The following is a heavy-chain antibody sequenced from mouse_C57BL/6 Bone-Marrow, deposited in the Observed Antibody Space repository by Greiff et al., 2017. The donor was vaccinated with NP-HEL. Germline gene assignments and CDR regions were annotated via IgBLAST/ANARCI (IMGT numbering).Heavy chain of an antibody. CDR1: GFTFSSYG. CDR3: AREVLVPMDY. J-gene: IGHJ4*01. CDR2: ISSGGIYP. V-gene: IGHV5-6*01. Sequence: EVMLVASGGDLVKPGGSLKLSCAASGFTFSSYGMSWVRQTPDKRLEWVATISSGGIYPSYPDSVKGRFTISRDNAKNTLYLQMSSLKSEDTAMDYCAREVLVPMDYWGQGTSVTVSS. D-gene: IGHD2-2*01.